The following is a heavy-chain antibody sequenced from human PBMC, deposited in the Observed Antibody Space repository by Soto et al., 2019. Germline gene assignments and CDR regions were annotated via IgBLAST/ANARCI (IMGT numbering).Heavy chain of an antibody. CDR1: GGTFSSYT. D-gene: IGHD2-15*01. J-gene: IGHJ2*01. Sequence: QVQLVQSGAEVKKPGSSVKVSCKASGGTFSSYTISWVRQAPGRGREWMGRIITILGIANYAQKFQGRVTITADKSKSTAHMELSSVRSEDTAVYYCARGYCSGGSCSWYFNLWGRGTLVTVSS. CDR3: ARGYCSGGSCSWYFNL. CDR2: IITILGIA. V-gene: IGHV1-69*02.